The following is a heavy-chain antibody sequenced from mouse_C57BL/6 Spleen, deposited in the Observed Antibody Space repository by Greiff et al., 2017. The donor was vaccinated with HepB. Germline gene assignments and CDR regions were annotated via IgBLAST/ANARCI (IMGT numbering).Heavy chain of an antibody. CDR1: GYAFSSSW. CDR3: ARGIYYDYEAWFAY. J-gene: IGHJ3*01. Sequence: QVQLQQSGPELVKPGASVKISCKASGYAFSSSWMNWVKQRPGKGLEWIGRIYPGDGDTNYNGKFKGKATLTADKSSSTAYMQLSSLTSEDSAVYFCARGIYYDYEAWFAYWGQGTLVTVSA. V-gene: IGHV1-82*01. CDR2: IYPGDGDT. D-gene: IGHD2-4*01.